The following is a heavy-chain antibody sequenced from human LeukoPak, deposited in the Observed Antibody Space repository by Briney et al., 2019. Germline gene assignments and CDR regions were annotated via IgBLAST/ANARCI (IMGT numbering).Heavy chain of an antibody. J-gene: IGHJ6*02. CDR1: GYTFTRYY. Sequence: APVKASCKASGYTFTRYYMHWVRQAPGHRLEWMGGINPNSGVTNYAQKFQGRVTMTRDTSISTAYMELSRLRSDDTAVYYCARDLPDNYDCWSGSMRHYDYYGMDVWGQGTTVTVSS. CDR2: INPNSGVT. D-gene: IGHD3-3*01. CDR3: ARDLPDNYDCWSGSMRHYDYYGMDV. V-gene: IGHV1-2*02.